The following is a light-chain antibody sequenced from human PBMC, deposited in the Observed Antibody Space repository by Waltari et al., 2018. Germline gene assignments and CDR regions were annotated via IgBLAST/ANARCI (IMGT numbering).Light chain of an antibody. CDR1: NIGLKT. V-gene: IGLV3-21*02. J-gene: IGLJ2*01. CDR3: HVWHSSGDQGV. CDR2: VDS. Sequence: SYVLTQPPSMSVAPGQPARLTCGGDNIGLKTGHWYQKKPGQAPDRAILVDSDRPSGIPERFSGSNSGNTATLTINRVEVGDEADYYCHVWHSSGDQGVFGGGTKLTVL.